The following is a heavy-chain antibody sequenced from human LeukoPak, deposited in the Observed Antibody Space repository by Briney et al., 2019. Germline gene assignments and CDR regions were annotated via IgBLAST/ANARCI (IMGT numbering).Heavy chain of an antibody. Sequence: PGGSLRLSCAASGFTFDDYTMHWVRQAPGKGLEWVSLISWDGGDTYYADSVKGRFTISRDNAKNSLYLQMNSLRAEDTAVYYCARGQYSYGYLVDYWGQGTLVTVSS. CDR2: ISWDGGDT. CDR3: ARGQYSYGYLVDY. CDR1: GFTFDDYT. J-gene: IGHJ4*02. V-gene: IGHV3-43*01. D-gene: IGHD5-18*01.